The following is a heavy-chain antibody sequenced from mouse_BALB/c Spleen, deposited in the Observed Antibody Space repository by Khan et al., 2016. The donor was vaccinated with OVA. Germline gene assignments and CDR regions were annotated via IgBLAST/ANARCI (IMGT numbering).Heavy chain of an antibody. Sequence: EVELVESGGGLVRPGGSLKLSCAASGFSFSTYSMSWVRQTPEKRLEWVATISTAGSYTYYPDNVRGRFTISRDTAKNTLYLQMSSLKSEDTAMLYCASHGGYYDCNAFFDYWGQGTILTVSS. CDR3: ASHGGYYDCNAFFDY. CDR1: GFSFSTYS. J-gene: IGHJ2*01. D-gene: IGHD2-3*01. V-gene: IGHV5-6-4*01. CDR2: ISTAGSYT.